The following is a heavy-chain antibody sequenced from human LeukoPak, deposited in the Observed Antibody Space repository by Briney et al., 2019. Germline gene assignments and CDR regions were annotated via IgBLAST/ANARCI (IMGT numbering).Heavy chain of an antibody. CDR2: NYISENN. CDR1: GDSITSYY. Sequence: PSETLSLTCTVSGDSITSYYWSWIRQPAGKGLEWIGRNYISENNNYNPSLKSRVTMSLDTSKNQFSLKLSSVTAADTAIYYCARESVAIGTRWFDPWGQGTLVTVSS. CDR3: ARESVAIGTRWFDP. V-gene: IGHV4-4*07. J-gene: IGHJ5*02. D-gene: IGHD6-13*01.